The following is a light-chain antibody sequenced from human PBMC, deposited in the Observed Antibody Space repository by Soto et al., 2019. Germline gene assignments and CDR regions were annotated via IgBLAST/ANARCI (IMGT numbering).Light chain of an antibody. CDR2: GAS. CDR1: QSVSNNY. V-gene: IGKV3-20*01. CDR3: QQYGSSPRT. J-gene: IGKJ1*01. Sequence: EIVLTQSPGTLSLSPGERATLSCRASQSVSNNYLAWYQQKPGQAPRLLMYGASSRATGIPDRFSGSGSGTDFTLTISRLEPEDFAVYYCQQYGSSPRTFGQGTKVDI.